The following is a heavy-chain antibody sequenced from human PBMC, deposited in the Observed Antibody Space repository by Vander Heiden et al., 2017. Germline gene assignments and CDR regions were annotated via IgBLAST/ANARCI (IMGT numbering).Heavy chain of an antibody. CDR2: ISGSGSPI. J-gene: IGHJ5*02. D-gene: IGHD3-10*01. Sequence: EVQLVESGGGLVPPGGSLRLSCATSGFSFSSYSMNWVRQTPGKGLDWLSYISGSGSPIYYADSVKGRFTISRDNAKNSLYLQTDSLRDEDTAVYYCARGTTMVRGVNWLDPWGQGTLVTVSS. V-gene: IGHV3-48*02. CDR1: GFSFSSYS. CDR3: ARGTTMVRGVNWLDP.